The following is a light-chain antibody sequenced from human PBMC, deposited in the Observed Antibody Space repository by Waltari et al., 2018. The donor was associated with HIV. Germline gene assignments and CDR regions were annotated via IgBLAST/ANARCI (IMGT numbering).Light chain of an antibody. V-gene: IGLV1-40*01. CDR3: QSYDSSLSVLYV. CDR1: SSNIGAGYD. J-gene: IGLJ1*01. CDR2: GNS. Sequence: SVLTQPPSVSGAPGQRATISCTASSSNIGAGYDVHWYQQLPGTAPKLLIYGNSDRPSGVPDRFCGSKSGTSASLAITGLQAEDEADYYCQSYDSSLSVLYVFGTGTKVTVL.